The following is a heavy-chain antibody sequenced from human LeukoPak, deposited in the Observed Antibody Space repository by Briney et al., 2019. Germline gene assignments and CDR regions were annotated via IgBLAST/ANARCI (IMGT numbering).Heavy chain of an antibody. J-gene: IGHJ4*02. Sequence: HPGGSLTLSCAASGFTFSSYEMNWVRQAPGKGLEGVSYIGSSGIIIYYADSVKGRFTISRDNAKNSLYLQMNSLRAEDTAVYYCAREDYGEAFDYWGQGTLVTVSS. CDR1: GFTFSSYE. CDR2: IGSSGIII. CDR3: AREDYGEAFDY. D-gene: IGHD4-17*01. V-gene: IGHV3-48*03.